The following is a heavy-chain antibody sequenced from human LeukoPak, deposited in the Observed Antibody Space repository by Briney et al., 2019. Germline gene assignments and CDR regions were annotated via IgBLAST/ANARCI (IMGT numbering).Heavy chain of an antibody. CDR2: ISSSGSYI. J-gene: IGHJ3*02. V-gene: IGHV3-21*01. Sequence: GGSLRLSCAASAFTFCSYSMNWVRQAPGKGLEWVSSISSSGSYIYYADSVKGRFTISRDNSKNTLYLQMNSLRAEDTAVYYCARESPIAVGAFDIWGQGTMVTVSS. CDR1: AFTFCSYS. CDR3: ARESPIAVGAFDI. D-gene: IGHD6-13*01.